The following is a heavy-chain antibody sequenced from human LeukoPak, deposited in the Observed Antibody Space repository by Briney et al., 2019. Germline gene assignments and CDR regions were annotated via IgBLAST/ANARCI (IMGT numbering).Heavy chain of an antibody. CDR1: GFTFSNYA. Sequence: GGYLRLSCAASGFTFSNYAMSWVRQAPGKGLEWVSGISVSGASGYHADSVKGRFTISRDNSKNTLSLQMRSLRDDDTAVYFCVRGGEDFGDIYFSPYYMDVWGRGTAVTVSS. CDR2: ISVSGASG. CDR3: VRGGEDFGDIYFSPYYMDV. J-gene: IGHJ6*03. V-gene: IGHV3-23*01. D-gene: IGHD4-17*01.